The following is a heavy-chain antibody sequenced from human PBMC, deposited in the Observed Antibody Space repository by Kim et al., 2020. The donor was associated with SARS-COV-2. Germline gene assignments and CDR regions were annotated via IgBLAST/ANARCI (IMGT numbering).Heavy chain of an antibody. J-gene: IGHJ6*02. CDR3: AVSPPRAGRHKAQSDCSSTSCKATPYYYGMDV. V-gene: IGHV1-69*13. Sequence: SVKVSCKASGGTFSSYAISWVRQAPGQGLEWMGGIIPIFGTANYAQKFQGRVTITADESTSTAYMELSSLRSEDTAVYYCAVSPPRAGRHKAQSDCSSTSCKATPYYYGMDVWGQGTTVTVSS. CDR1: GGTFSSYA. CDR2: IIPIFGTA. D-gene: IGHD2-2*01.